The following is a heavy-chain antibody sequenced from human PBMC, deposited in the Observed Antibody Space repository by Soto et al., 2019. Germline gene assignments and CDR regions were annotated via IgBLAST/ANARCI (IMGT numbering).Heavy chain of an antibody. CDR3: AQNPLAIGGGFDY. Sequence: EVQLLESGGGLVQPGGSLRLSCAASGFTFSSYAMSWVRQAPGKGLEWVSAISGSGGSTYYADSVKGRFTISRDNSKNTLYLQMNSLRAEDTAVYYCAQNPLAIGGGFDYWGQGTLVTVSS. J-gene: IGHJ4*02. CDR1: GFTFSSYA. CDR2: ISGSGGST. D-gene: IGHD3-10*01. V-gene: IGHV3-23*01.